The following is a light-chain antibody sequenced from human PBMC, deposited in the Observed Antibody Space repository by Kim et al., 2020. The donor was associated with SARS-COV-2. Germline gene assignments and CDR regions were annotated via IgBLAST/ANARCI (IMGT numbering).Light chain of an antibody. CDR2: AAS. J-gene: IGKJ1*01. CDR1: QGISSY. Sequence: ASTGDRVTITCRASQGISSYLAWYQQKPGKAPKLLIYAASTLQSGVPSRFSGSGSGTDFTLTISCLQSEDFATYYCQQSYSTPRTFGQGTKVDIK. CDR3: QQSYSTPRT. V-gene: IGKV1-8*01.